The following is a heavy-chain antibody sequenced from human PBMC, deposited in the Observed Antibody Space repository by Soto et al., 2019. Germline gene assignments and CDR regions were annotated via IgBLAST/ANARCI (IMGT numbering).Heavy chain of an antibody. Sequence: SETLSLTCTVSGGSISNAAYSWSWIRQPPGKGLEWIGYIYPSGMPFYNPSLRSRVTISIDRSNDQFSLNLESVTAADTAVYYCARERGGYGLFDSWGQGTLVTVSS. CDR1: GGSISNAAYS. CDR2: IYPSGMP. CDR3: ARERGGYGLFDS. V-gene: IGHV4-30-2*01. J-gene: IGHJ4*02. D-gene: IGHD5-18*01.